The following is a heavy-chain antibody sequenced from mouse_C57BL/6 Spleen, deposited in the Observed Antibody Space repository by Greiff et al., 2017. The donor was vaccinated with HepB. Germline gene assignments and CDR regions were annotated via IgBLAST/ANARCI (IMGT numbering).Heavy chain of an antibody. J-gene: IGHJ3*01. D-gene: IGHD1-1*01. CDR1: GYTFTSYW. CDR2: IHPNSGST. CDR3: ARSTVVAEAY. Sequence: VQLQQSGAELVKPGASVKLSCKASGYTFTSYWMHWVKQRPGQGLEWIGMIHPNSGSTNYNEKFKSKATLTVDKSSSTAYMQLSSLTSEDSAVYYCARSTVVAEAYWGQGTLVTVSA. V-gene: IGHV1-64*01.